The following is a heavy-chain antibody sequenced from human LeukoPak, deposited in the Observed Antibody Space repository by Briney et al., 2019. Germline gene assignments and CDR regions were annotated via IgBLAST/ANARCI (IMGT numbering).Heavy chain of an antibody. CDR3: ARARPPYSSSWAY. D-gene: IGHD6-13*01. Sequence: GGSLRLFCAGTGFTFSTYWMSWVRQAPGKGLEWVANINQDGSEKYYVDSVKGRVTISRDNAKNSLYLQLNSLRVEDTAVYYCARARPPYSSSWAYWGQGTPVTVSS. V-gene: IGHV3-7*01. CDR2: INQDGSEK. J-gene: IGHJ4*02. CDR1: GFTFSTYW.